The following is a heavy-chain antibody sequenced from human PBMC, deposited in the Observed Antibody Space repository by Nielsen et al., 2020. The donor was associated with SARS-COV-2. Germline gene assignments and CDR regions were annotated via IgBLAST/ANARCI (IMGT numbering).Heavy chain of an antibody. D-gene: IGHD6-13*01. J-gene: IGHJ4*01. Sequence: GESLKISCAASGFTVSSNEMSWVRQAPGKGLEWVSVIYSGGSTYYADSVKGRFTISRDNSKNTLYLQMNSLRAEDTAVYFCARALFSAAGTLGYWGHGTLVTVSA. CDR2: IYSGGST. CDR3: ARALFSAAGTLGY. CDR1: GFTVSSNE. V-gene: IGHV3-66*01.